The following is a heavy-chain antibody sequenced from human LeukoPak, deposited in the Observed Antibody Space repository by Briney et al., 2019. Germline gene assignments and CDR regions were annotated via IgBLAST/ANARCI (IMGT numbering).Heavy chain of an antibody. V-gene: IGHV4-30-4*01. J-gene: IGHJ5*02. D-gene: IGHD3-10*01. CDR2: IYYSGST. CDR1: GGSISSGDYY. Sequence: SETLSLTCTVSGGSISSGDYYWSWIRQPPGKGLEWIGYIYYSGSTYYNPSLKSQVTISVDTSKNQFSLKLSSVTAADTAVYYCARCYYYGSGSSRRDWFDPWGQGTLVTVSS. CDR3: ARCYYYGSGSSRRDWFDP.